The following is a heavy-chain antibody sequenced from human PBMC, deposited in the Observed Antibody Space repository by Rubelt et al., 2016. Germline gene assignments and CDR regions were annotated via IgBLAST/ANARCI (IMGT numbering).Heavy chain of an antibody. CDR3: AGTYYYGSQGMDV. CDR2: MNPNSGNT. V-gene: IGHV1-8*01. Sequence: GLEWMGWMNPNSGNTVYGQKFQGRVTMTRNTSISTAYMELSSLRSEDTAVYYCAGTYYYGSQGMDVWGQGTTVTVSS. D-gene: IGHD3-10*01. J-gene: IGHJ6*02.